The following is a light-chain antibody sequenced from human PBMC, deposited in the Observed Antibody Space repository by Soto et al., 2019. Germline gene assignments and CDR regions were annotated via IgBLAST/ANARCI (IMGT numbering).Light chain of an antibody. Sequence: DIQMTQSPSSLSASVGDRVTITCRASQTVTNYLNWYQQKVGKGPKLLIHAASSLQSGVPSRFSGSGSGTDFTLAIVSLQPEDFATYYCQQSYSTPFTFGPGTKVDIK. J-gene: IGKJ3*01. CDR3: QQSYSTPFT. V-gene: IGKV1-39*01. CDR1: QTVTNY. CDR2: AAS.